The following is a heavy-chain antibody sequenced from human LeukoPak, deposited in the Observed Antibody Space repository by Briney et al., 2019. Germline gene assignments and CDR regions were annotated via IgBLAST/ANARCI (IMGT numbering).Heavy chain of an antibody. D-gene: IGHD5-12*01. Sequence: GGSLRLSCVVSRFPFSIYEMNWVRQAPGKGLEWVSNIHSSGTVKYYSDSVKGRFSISRDNAKSSLYLQMDSLRVEDTAVYYCALLTVASDFDYWGQGALVTVSS. J-gene: IGHJ4*02. CDR1: RFPFSIYE. CDR3: ALLTVASDFDY. CDR2: IHSSGTVK. V-gene: IGHV3-48*03.